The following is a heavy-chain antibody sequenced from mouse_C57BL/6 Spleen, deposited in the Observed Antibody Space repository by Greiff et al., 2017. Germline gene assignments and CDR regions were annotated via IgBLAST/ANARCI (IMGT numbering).Heavy chain of an antibody. CDR1: GYSITSGYY. V-gene: IGHV3-6*01. CDR2: ISYDGSN. D-gene: IGHD1-1*01. Sequence: VQLQQSGPGLVKPSQSLSLTCSVTGYSITSGYYWNWIRQFPGNKLEWMGYISYDGSNNYNPSPKNRISITRDTSKNQFFLKLNSVTTEDTATYYCAREDYGSSGFAYWGQGTLVTVAA. CDR3: AREDYGSSGFAY. J-gene: IGHJ3*01.